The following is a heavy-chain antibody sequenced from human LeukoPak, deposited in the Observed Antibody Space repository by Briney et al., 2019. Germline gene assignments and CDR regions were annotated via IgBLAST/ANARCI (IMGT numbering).Heavy chain of an antibody. CDR1: GFTFSSYA. CDR3: AKDLAVGGGY. Sequence: GGSLRLSCAASGFTFSSYAMSWVRRAPGKGLEWVSAISGSGGSTYYADSVKGRFTISRDNSKNTLYLQMNSLRAEDKAVYYCAKDLAVGGGYWGQGTLVTVSS. J-gene: IGHJ4*02. CDR2: ISGSGGST. V-gene: IGHV3-23*01. D-gene: IGHD2-2*01.